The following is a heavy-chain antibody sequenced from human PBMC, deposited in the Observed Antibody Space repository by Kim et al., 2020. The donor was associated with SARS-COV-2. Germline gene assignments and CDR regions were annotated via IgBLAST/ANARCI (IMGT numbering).Heavy chain of an antibody. CDR2: ISGNGDTT. CDR1: TFTFSSFA. J-gene: IGHJ4*02. CDR3: AQVPDYYGSGNYFRK. Sequence: GGSLRLSCAASTFTFSSFAMNWVRQAPGKGLEWVSAISGNGDTTYYADSVKGRFTISRDNSNNTLYLQMNSLRAEDTAVYYCAQVPDYYGSGNYFRKWGQGTLVTVSS. D-gene: IGHD3-10*01. V-gene: IGHV3-23*01.